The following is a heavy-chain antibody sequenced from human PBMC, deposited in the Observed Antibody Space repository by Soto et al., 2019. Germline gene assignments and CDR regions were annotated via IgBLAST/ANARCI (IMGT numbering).Heavy chain of an antibody. D-gene: IGHD4-4*01. CDR2: IIPMYNKP. V-gene: IGHV1-69*01. J-gene: IGHJ6*02. Sequence: QVQLVQSGAEVKKPGSSVRVSCQASGGTFTTYAFNWVRQAPGQGLEWMGGIIPMYNKPNYAPNFRGRVTISADPSTSTAYLELTTLRSEDTAVYFCARGYSGGYYYAMDVWGQGTTVTVSS. CDR3: ARGYSGGYYYAMDV. CDR1: GGTFTTYA.